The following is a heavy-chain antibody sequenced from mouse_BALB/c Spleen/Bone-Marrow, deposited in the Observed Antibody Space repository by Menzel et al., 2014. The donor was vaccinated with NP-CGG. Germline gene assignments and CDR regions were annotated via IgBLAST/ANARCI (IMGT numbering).Heavy chain of an antibody. V-gene: IGHV3-1*02. Sequence: EVKVVESGPDLVKPSQSLSFPCTVTGYSITSGYSWHWIRQFPGNKLEWMGYIHYSGSTNYNPSLKSRISITRDTSKNQFFLQLNSATTEDTATYYCAKDDYGRSRFAYWGQGTLVTVSA. J-gene: IGHJ3*01. CDR1: GYSITSGYS. CDR3: AKDDYGRSRFAY. CDR2: IHYSGST. D-gene: IGHD1-1*01.